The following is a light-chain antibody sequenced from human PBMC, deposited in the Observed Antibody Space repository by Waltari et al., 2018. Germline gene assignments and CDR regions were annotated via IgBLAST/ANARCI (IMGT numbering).Light chain of an antibody. V-gene: IGKV1-39*01. J-gene: IGKJ4*01. CDR3: LQTLSTPLT. CDR2: AAS. Sequence: DIQMTQSPSSLSASVGDRVTITCRAGRFINNYLNWYQQKPGQAPKLLIYAASTLHSGVPARFSGSGSGTDFTLTVSSLQAEDFATYYCLQTLSTPLTFGGGTIVDIK. CDR1: RFINNY.